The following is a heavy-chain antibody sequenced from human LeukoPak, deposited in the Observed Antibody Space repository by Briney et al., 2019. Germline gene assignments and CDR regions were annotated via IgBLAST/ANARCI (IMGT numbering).Heavy chain of an antibody. J-gene: IGHJ3*02. CDR1: GYSISTGYY. V-gene: IGHV4-38-2*02. CDR2: IFHSGST. D-gene: IGHD6-19*01. CDR3: ASPAVAGHSDAFDI. Sequence: SETLSLTCTVSGYSISTGYYWGWIRQPPGKGLEWIGSIFHSGSTYSNPSLKSRVAISVDTSKNQFSLNLSSVTAADTAVYYCASPAVAGHSDAFDIWGQGTTVTVSS.